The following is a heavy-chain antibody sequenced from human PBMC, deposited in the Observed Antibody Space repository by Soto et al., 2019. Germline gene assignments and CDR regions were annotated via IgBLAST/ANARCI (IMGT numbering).Heavy chain of an antibody. D-gene: IGHD2-15*01. V-gene: IGHV1-18*01. CDR1: GYTFTSYG. Sequence: QVQLVQSGAELKKPGASVKVSCKGSGYTFTSYGISWVRQAPGQGLEWMGWISVYNDNTHYAQKVQGRVTMTTDTSTSTADMELRSLRSDDTAVYYCARYRVRYCSGGSCYVFDNWGQGTLVTVSS. J-gene: IGHJ4*02. CDR2: ISVYNDNT. CDR3: ARYRVRYCSGGSCYVFDN.